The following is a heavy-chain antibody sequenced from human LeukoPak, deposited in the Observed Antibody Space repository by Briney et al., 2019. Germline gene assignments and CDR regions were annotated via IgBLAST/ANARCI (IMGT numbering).Heavy chain of an antibody. CDR2: IYYSGST. Sequence: SETLSLTCIVFGAPISSSTYYWSWIRQPPGKGLEWIAYIYYSGSTNYNPSLKSRVTISVDTSKNQFSLKLSSVTAADTAVYYCARARDGYNPTYFDYWGQGTLVTVSS. V-gene: IGHV4-61*01. CDR1: GAPISSSTYY. J-gene: IGHJ4*02. CDR3: ARARDGYNPTYFDY. D-gene: IGHD5-24*01.